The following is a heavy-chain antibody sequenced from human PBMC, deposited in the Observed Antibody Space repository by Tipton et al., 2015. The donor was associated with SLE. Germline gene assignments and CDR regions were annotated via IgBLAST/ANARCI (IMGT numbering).Heavy chain of an antibody. D-gene: IGHD3-22*01. Sequence: TLSLTCTVSGFSISSGYYWGWMRQSPGKGLEWIGSTYRSGSTYYTPSLRSRVTISLDTPMNQFSLDLSSVTAADTAVYYCACDSNASSEYYYFRGPDFRGQGTLVTVSS. V-gene: IGHV4-38-2*02. J-gene: IGHJ4*02. CDR2: TYRSGST. CDR1: GFSISSGYY. CDR3: ACDSNASSEYYYFRGPDF.